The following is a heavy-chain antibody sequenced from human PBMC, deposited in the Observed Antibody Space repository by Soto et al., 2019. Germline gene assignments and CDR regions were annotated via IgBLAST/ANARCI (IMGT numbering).Heavy chain of an antibody. CDR3: ASDRDYYDSSGYYSVDY. CDR2: IIPIFGTA. D-gene: IGHD3-22*01. V-gene: IGHV1-69*13. J-gene: IGHJ4*02. Sequence: SVKVSCKASGGTFSSYAISWVRQAPGQGLEWMGGIIPIFGTANYAQKFQGRVTITADESTSTAYMELSSLRSEDTAVYYCASDRDYYDSSGYYSVDYWGQGTLVTVSS. CDR1: GGTFSSYA.